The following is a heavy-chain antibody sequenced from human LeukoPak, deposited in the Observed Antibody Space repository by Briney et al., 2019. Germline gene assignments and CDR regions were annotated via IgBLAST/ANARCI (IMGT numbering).Heavy chain of an antibody. Sequence: GGSLRLSCAASGFTFSSYSMHWVRQAPGKGLEWVSSISSSSSYIYYADSVKGRFTISRDNAKNSLYLQMNSLRAEDTAVYYCARGPPSGTYYYFDYWGQGTLVTVSS. D-gene: IGHD6-13*01. V-gene: IGHV3-21*01. CDR2: ISSSSSYI. CDR1: GFTFSSYS. CDR3: ARGPPSGTYYYFDY. J-gene: IGHJ4*02.